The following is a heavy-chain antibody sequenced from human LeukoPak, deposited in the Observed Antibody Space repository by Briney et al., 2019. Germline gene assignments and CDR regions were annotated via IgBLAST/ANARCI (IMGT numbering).Heavy chain of an antibody. V-gene: IGHV4-4*02. CDR1: HGSITSTNW. D-gene: IGHD1-26*01. CDR2: ISLTGRT. CDR3: TRESGPYCPFGY. J-gene: IGHJ4*02. Sequence: SETLSLTCTVSHGSITSTNWWSWVRQPPGQGLEWIGEISLTGRTNYNPSLIGRVIMSLDESRNQLSLTLTSVTAADTAMYYCTRESGPYCPFGYWGQGTLVVVPS.